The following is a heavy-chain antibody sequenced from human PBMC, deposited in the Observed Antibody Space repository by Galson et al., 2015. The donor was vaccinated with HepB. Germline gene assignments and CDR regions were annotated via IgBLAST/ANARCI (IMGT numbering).Heavy chain of an antibody. D-gene: IGHD2-15*01. V-gene: IGHV3-72*01. CDR3: GRGATAATNYYYGLDV. J-gene: IGHJ6*02. CDR1: GFTFSDHY. Sequence: LRLSCAASGFTFSDHYMDWVRQAPGMGLEWVGRTRNKAKSYTTEYAASVRGRFTISRDDSKNSLYLQMNSLKTEDTAVYYCGRGATAATNYYYGLDVWGQGTTVTVSS. CDR2: TRNKAKSYTT.